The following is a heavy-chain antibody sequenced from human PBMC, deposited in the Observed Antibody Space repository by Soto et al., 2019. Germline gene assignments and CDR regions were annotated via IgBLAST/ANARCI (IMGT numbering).Heavy chain of an antibody. CDR3: ARYGSGSYYYYYGMDV. D-gene: IGHD3-10*01. CDR1: GFTFSSYL. CDR2: IKQDGSES. Sequence: GGSLRLSCAASGFTFSSYLMSWVRQAPGKGLEWVANIKQDGSESYYADSVKGRFTISRDNAKNSLYLQMNSLRAEDTAVYYCARYGSGSYYYYYGMDVWGQGTTVTVSS. V-gene: IGHV3-7*05. J-gene: IGHJ6*02.